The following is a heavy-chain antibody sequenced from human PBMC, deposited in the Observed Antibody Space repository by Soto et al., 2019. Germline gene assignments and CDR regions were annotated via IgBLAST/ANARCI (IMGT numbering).Heavy chain of an antibody. CDR1: GYIFSNYY. J-gene: IGHJ1*01. CDR3: TRGGAIVVVPAPLAL. V-gene: IGHV1-46*03. CDR2: INAGGGYT. D-gene: IGHD2-21*02. Sequence: ASVKVSCKASGYIFSNYYMHWVRQAPGQGLEWMGTINAGGGYTTYAQRFQGRVTMTRDTSTSTVSMELSSLRYEDTALYYCTRGGAIVVVPAPLALWGQGTLVTVSS.